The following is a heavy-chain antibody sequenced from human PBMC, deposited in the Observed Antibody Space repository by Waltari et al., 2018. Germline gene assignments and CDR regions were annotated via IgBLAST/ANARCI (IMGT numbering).Heavy chain of an antibody. Sequence: EVQLVESGGGLVKPGGSLTLSCPTSGFTFTSYTMSWVRQAPGKWREWVSSITSSSSYIYYADSVKGRFTISRDNAKRSVYLQMNSLSPEDTAVYYCAGSDIAARWYNWFDPWGQGTLVIVSS. CDR1: GFTFTSYT. CDR2: ITSSSSYI. J-gene: IGHJ5*02. V-gene: IGHV3-21*01. CDR3: AGSDIAARWYNWFDP. D-gene: IGHD6-6*01.